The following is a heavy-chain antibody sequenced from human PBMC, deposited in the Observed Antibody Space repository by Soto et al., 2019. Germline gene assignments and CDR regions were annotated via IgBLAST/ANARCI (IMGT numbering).Heavy chain of an antibody. CDR1: GYTFNSFG. Sequence: QVQLLQSGAEVKEPGASVKVSCKASGYTFNSFGISWVRQAPGQGLEWMGWISAYNGDTNYAQKLQDRVTMTTDTSTTTAYMELRSLRSDDTAVYYCARDTKGYYSMDVWGQGTTVTVSS. D-gene: IGHD2-2*01. J-gene: IGHJ6*02. CDR3: ARDTKGYYSMDV. CDR2: ISAYNGDT. V-gene: IGHV1-18*01.